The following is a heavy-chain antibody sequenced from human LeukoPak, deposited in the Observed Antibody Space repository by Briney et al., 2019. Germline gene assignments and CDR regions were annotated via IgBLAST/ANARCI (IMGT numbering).Heavy chain of an antibody. CDR3: ARLAPYDYVWGSYRYYFDY. D-gene: IGHD3-16*02. J-gene: IGHJ4*02. CDR1: GGSISSYY. CDR2: IYYSGST. V-gene: IGHV4-59*08. Sequence: SKTLSLTCTVSGGSISSYYWSWIRQPPGKGLEWIGYIYYSGSTNYNPSLKSRVTISVDTSKNQFSLKLSSVTAADTAVYYCARLAPYDYVWGSYRYYFDYWGQGTLVTVSS.